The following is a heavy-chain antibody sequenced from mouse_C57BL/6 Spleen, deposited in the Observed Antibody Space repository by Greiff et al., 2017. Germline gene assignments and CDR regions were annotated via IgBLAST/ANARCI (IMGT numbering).Heavy chain of an antibody. V-gene: IGHV5-6*01. J-gene: IGHJ2*01. CDR3: ARQGVVGTSSYYFDY. D-gene: IGHD1-1*01. CDR2: ISSGGSYT. Sequence: EVQVVESGGDLVKPGGSLKLSCAASGFTFSSYGMSWVRQTPDKRLEWVATISSGGSYTYYPDSVKGRFTISRDNAKNTLYLQMSSLKSEDTAMYYCARQGVVGTSSYYFDYWGQGTTLTVSS. CDR1: GFTFSSYG.